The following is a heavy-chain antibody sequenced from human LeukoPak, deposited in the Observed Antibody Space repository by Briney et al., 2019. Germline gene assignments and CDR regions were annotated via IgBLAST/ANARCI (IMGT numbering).Heavy chain of an antibody. Sequence: AAVTVSFMASGYTFTIYGISWVRQAPGQGREGMGWISAYNGNTNYPQKLQGRVTITTDTDTSTAYMQLSSLRSDDTAVYYCARDQEDYGDYGAKLSFDYWGQGTLVTVSS. D-gene: IGHD4-17*01. J-gene: IGHJ4*02. CDR1: GYTFTIYG. V-gene: IGHV1-18*01. CDR2: ISAYNGNT. CDR3: ARDQEDYGDYGAKLSFDY.